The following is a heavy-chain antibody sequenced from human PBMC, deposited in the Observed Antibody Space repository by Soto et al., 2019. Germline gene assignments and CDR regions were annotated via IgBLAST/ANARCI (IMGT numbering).Heavy chain of an antibody. CDR2: ISGSGGST. D-gene: IGHD1-1*01. Sequence: PGGSLRLSCVASGFTFTSYAMSWVRQAPGKGLEWVSSISGSGGSTYYPDSVKGRFTISRDSSKNTVYLQMNSLRAEDTAVYYCAKNTIEILFDPWGKGTLVTVSS. CDR1: GFTFTSYA. J-gene: IGHJ5*02. V-gene: IGHV3-23*01. CDR3: AKNTIEILFDP.